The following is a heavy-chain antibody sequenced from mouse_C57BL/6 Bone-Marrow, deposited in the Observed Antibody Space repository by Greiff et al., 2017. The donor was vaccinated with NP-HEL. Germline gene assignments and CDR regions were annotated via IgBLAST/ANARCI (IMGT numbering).Heavy chain of an antibody. CDR3: ASLYYGSSYDYYFDY. Sequence: QVQLQQPGAELVKPGASVKLSCKASGYTFTSYWMHWVKQRPGQGLEWIGMIHPNSGSTNYNEKFKSKATLTVDKSSSTAYMQLSSLTYEDSAVYYCASLYYGSSYDYYFDYWGQGTTLTVSS. CDR2: IHPNSGST. CDR1: GYTFTSYW. D-gene: IGHD1-1*01. J-gene: IGHJ2*01. V-gene: IGHV1-64*01.